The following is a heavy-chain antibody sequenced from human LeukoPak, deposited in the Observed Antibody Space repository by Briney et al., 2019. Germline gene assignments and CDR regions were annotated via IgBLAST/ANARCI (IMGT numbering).Heavy chain of an antibody. Sequence: GESLKISCVGSGYRFTSYWIGWVRQMPGKGLEYMGIIYPGDSDTRYSPSFQGQVTISADKSISTAYLQWSSLKASDTAIYYCARRGRDGYNQYHLDYWGQGTLVTVSS. CDR3: ARRGRDGYNQYHLDY. CDR1: GYRFTSYW. V-gene: IGHV5-51*01. CDR2: IYPGDSDT. D-gene: IGHD5-24*01. J-gene: IGHJ4*02.